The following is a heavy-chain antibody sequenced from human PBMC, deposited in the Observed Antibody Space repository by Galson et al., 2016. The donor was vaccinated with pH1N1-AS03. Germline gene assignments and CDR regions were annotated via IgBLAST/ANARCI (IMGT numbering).Heavy chain of an antibody. V-gene: IGHV4-34*12. Sequence: ETLSLTCTVSRGSFGGAYWTWIRQPPGKGLEWIGEIIIGRGLPPTYTPSLKRRVTISIDTSRGELSLKLRSVTAADTGVYYCARRPTGIDYWGQGVQATVSS. CDR3: ARRPTGIDY. J-gene: IGHJ4*02. D-gene: IGHD3-10*01. CDR2: IIIGRGLPP. CDR1: RGSFGGAY.